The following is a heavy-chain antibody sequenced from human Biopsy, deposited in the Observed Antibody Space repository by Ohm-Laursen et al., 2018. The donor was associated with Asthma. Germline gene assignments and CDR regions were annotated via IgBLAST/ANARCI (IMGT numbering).Heavy chain of an antibody. V-gene: IGHV3-23*01. J-gene: IGHJ4*02. Sequence: SLRLSCAASGFTFSNYAMSWVRQAPGKGLEWVSSITGSGGFTYYADSVKGRFTISRDNSKDTLYLQVSSLRGDDTAVYYCARGKTWGRSYYFDYWGQGTLVTVSS. CDR2: ITGSGGFT. CDR1: GFTFSNYA. D-gene: IGHD6-6*01. CDR3: ARGKTWGRSYYFDY.